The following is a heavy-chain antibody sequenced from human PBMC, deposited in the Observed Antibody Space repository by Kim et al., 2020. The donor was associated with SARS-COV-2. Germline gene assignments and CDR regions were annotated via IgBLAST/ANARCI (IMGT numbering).Heavy chain of an antibody. V-gene: IGHV3-23*01. J-gene: IGHJ4*02. Sequence: GGSLRLSCAASGFTFRDYAMGWVRQAPGKGLEWVSSLSGSGITTYYADSVEGRFTISRDNSRDTVFLQMNSLRVEDTALYYCARETDSGGYYPFDSWGRGTLVTVSA. D-gene: IGHD3-22*01. CDR2: LSGSGITT. CDR1: GFTFRDYA. CDR3: ARETDSGGYYPFDS.